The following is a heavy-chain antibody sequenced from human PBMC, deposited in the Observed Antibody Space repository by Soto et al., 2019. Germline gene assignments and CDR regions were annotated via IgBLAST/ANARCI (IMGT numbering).Heavy chain of an antibody. V-gene: IGHV4-34*01. D-gene: IGHD2-2*01. CDR3: ARGYHTMPRPRWFDP. Sequence: QVQLQQWGAGLLKPSETLSLTCAVYGGSFSGYYWSWIRQPPGKGLEWIGEINHSGSTNYNPSLKSRVTISVDPSKTQSSLKPSSVTAADTAVYYCARGYHTMPRPRWFDPGGQGTLVTVSS. CDR2: INHSGST. CDR1: GGSFSGYY. J-gene: IGHJ5*02.